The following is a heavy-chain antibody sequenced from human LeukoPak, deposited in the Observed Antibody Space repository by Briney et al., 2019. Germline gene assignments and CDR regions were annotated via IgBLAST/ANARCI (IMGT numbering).Heavy chain of an antibody. CDR3: ARHAYYYASSGSWHYFDN. CDR1: GVSISSSSYY. V-gene: IGHV4-39*01. J-gene: IGHJ4*02. Sequence: SETLSLTCTVSGVSISSSSYYWGWIRQPPGKGLEWIGSIYYGGSTSYNPSLKSQVTISVDTSKNQFSLRLSSVTAADTAVYYCARHAYYYASSGSWHYFDNWGQGALLTVSS. D-gene: IGHD3-22*01. CDR2: IYYGGST.